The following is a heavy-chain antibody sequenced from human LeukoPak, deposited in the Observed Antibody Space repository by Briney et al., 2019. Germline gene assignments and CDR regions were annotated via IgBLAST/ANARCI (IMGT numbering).Heavy chain of an antibody. CDR2: IYYSGST. CDR3: ARRMVRGVNAFDI. J-gene: IGHJ3*02. Sequence: SEALSLTCTVSGGSISSSSYYWGWIRQPPGKGLEWIGSIYYSGSTYYNPSLKGRVTISVDTCKNHFSLKLSSVTAAATAVYYCARRMVRGVNAFDIWGQGTMVTVSS. V-gene: IGHV4-39*02. D-gene: IGHD3-10*01. CDR1: GGSISSSSYY.